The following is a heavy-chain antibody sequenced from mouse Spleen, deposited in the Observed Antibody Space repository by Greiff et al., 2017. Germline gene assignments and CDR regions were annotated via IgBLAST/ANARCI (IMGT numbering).Heavy chain of an antibody. CDR3: ARSGDYDGILYAMDY. CDR2: ISYSGST. J-gene: IGHJ4*01. Sequence: EVHLVESGPSLVKPSQTLSLTCSVTGDSITSGYWNWIRKFPGNKLEYMGYISYSGSTYYNPSLKSRISITRDTSKNQYYLQLNSVTTEDTATYYCARSGDYDGILYAMDYWGQGTSVTVSS. CDR1: GDSITSGY. V-gene: IGHV3-8*02. D-gene: IGHD2-4*01.